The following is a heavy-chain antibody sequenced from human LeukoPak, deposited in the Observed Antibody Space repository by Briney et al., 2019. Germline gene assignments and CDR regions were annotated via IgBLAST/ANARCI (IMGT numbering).Heavy chain of an antibody. CDR1: GGSISSSSYY. D-gene: IGHD2-15*01. Sequence: ASETLSLTCTVSGGSISSSSYYWGWIRQPPGKGLGWIGSSFYSGSTYYNPSLKSRVTISVDTSKNQFSLKLSSVTAADTAVYYCARHCSGVSCPSRPLDYWGQGTLVTVSS. CDR2: SFYSGST. V-gene: IGHV4-39*01. J-gene: IGHJ4*02. CDR3: ARHCSGVSCPSRPLDY.